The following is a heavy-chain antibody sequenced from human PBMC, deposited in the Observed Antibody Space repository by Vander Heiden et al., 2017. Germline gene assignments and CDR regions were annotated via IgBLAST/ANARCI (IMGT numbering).Heavy chain of an antibody. V-gene: IGHV3-30-3*01. CDR3: ARDREPYSSSWCAIGY. J-gene: IGHJ4*02. Sequence: QVQLVESGGGVVQPGRSLRLSCAASGFTFSSYAMHWGRQAPGKGLEWVAVISYDGSNKYYADSVKGRFTISRDNSKNTLYLQMNSLRAEDTAVYYCARDREPYSSSWCAIGYWGQGTLVTVSS. CDR1: GFTFSSYA. D-gene: IGHD6-13*01. CDR2: ISYDGSNK.